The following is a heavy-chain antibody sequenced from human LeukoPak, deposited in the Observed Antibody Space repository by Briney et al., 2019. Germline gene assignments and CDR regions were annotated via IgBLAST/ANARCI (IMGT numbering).Heavy chain of an antibody. CDR3: AKDRRGLENYYYYMDV. V-gene: IGHV3-7*01. CDR2: IKQDGSEK. J-gene: IGHJ6*03. CDR1: GFTFSSYW. Sequence: GGSLRLSCAASGFTFSSYWMSWVRQAPGKGLEWVANIKQDGSEKYYVDSVKGRFTISRDNSKNTLYLQMNSLRAEDTAVYYCAKDRRGLENYYYYMDVWGKGTTVTISS. D-gene: IGHD3-3*01.